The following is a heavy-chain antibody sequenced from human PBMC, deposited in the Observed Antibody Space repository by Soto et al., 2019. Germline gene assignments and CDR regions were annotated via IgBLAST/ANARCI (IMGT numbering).Heavy chain of an antibody. CDR2: IDGVGTGT. CDR3: AEGYGGESYYFDY. D-gene: IGHD4-17*01. CDR1: GFTFTNYW. J-gene: IGHJ4*02. Sequence: PGGSLRLSCAASGFTFTNYWMHWVRQVPGKGLVWVSRIDGVGTGTSYSDSVRGRFTISRDNAENTLYLQMNSLRAEDTAVYYCAEGYGGESYYFDYWGQRTLVTVSS. V-gene: IGHV3-74*01.